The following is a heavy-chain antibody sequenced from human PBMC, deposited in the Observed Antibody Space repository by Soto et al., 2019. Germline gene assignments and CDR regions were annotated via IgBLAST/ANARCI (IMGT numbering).Heavy chain of an antibody. CDR1: GFNWSTSI. CDR2: ISSTSSNI. J-gene: IGHJ3*01. V-gene: IGHV3-21*04. CDR3: ARWIPSPRIPTLDV. D-gene: IGHD5-12*01. Sequence: LLLSXVASGFNWSTSIMHWFRHSPVKWLEWIATISSTSSNIYYAGSVKGRFSISRAKPKNSLFLQLNSLRADDMAVYYCARWIPSPRIPTLDVWGPGTM.